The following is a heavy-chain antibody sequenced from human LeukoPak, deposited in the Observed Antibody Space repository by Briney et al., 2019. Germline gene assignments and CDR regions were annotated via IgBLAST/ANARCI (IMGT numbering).Heavy chain of an antibody. CDR2: IRYDGDNK. V-gene: IGHV3-30*02. CDR3: AKPVRGGYYSNYYYYYMDV. Sequence: GGSLRLSCAASGFTFSNHGMHWVRQAPGKGLEWVAFIRYDGDNKYYPDSVKGRFTISRDNSNNMLYLQMNSLRAEDTAVYYCAKPVRGGYYSNYYYYYMDVWGKGTTVTVSS. D-gene: IGHD3-22*01. CDR1: GFTFSNHG. J-gene: IGHJ6*03.